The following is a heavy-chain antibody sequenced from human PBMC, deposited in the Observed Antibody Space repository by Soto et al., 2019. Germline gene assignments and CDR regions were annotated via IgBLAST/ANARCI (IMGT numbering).Heavy chain of an antibody. CDR2: IIPIFGTA. V-gene: IGHV1-69*13. Sequence: SVKVSCKASGYTFTSYGISWVRQAPGQGLEWMGGIIPIFGTANYAQKFQGRVTITADESTSTAYMELSSLRSEDTAVYYCARDSAYCGCECTARSFDFWGQGTLVIVSA. CDR1: GYTFTSYG. J-gene: IGHJ4*02. CDR3: ARDSAYCGCECTARSFDF. D-gene: IGHD2-21*01.